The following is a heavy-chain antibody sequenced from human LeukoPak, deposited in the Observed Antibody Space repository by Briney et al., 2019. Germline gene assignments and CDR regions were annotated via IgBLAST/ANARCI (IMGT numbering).Heavy chain of an antibody. Sequence: GGSPRLSCAASGFTFSSYSMNWIRQAPGKGLEWVPSISSSSSHIYYADSVKGRFAISRDNAKSSLYLQMNSLRAEDTAVYYCARSPSDGIHFDSWGQGTLVTVSS. D-gene: IGHD5-18*01. J-gene: IGHJ4*02. V-gene: IGHV3-21*01. CDR2: ISSSSSHI. CDR1: GFTFSSYS. CDR3: ARSPSDGIHFDS.